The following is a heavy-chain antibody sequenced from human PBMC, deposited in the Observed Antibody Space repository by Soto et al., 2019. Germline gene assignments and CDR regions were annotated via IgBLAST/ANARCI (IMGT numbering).Heavy chain of an antibody. CDR1: GFTFSSYA. V-gene: IGHV3-30-3*01. D-gene: IGHD6-19*01. Sequence: QVQLVGSGGGVVQPGRSLRLSCAASGFTFSSYAMHWVRQAPGNGLEWVAVISYDGSNKYYADSVKGRFTISRDNSKNSLYLQMDSLRPEDTAAYYCARATSGWYKHAFDTWGQGTMVTVSS. J-gene: IGHJ3*02. CDR3: ARATSGWYKHAFDT. CDR2: ISYDGSNK.